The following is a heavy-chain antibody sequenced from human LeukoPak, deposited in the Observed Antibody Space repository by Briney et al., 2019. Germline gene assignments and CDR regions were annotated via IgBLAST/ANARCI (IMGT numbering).Heavy chain of an antibody. Sequence: SVKVSCKASGGTFSSYAISWVRQAPGQGLEWMGGIIPIFGTANYAQKFQGRVTITADESTSTAYMELSSLRSEDTAVYYCARAGSYYDSSGYLHAFDIWGQGTMVTVSS. CDR1: GGTFSSYA. V-gene: IGHV1-69*13. CDR3: ARAGSYYDSSGYLHAFDI. D-gene: IGHD3-22*01. J-gene: IGHJ3*02. CDR2: IIPIFGTA.